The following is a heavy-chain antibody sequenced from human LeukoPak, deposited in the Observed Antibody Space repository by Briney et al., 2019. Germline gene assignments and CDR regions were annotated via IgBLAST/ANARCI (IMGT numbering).Heavy chain of an antibody. Sequence: PSETLSLTCTVSGGSISSYYWNWIRQPPGKGLEWIGCLFNSGSTNYNPSLKSRVTISVDTSKNQFSLRLSSVTTADTAVYYCARAGAMALFDYYYYMDVWGKGTTVTVSS. J-gene: IGHJ6*03. CDR2: LFNSGST. CDR1: GGSISSYY. D-gene: IGHD5-18*01. V-gene: IGHV4-59*01. CDR3: ARAGAMALFDYYYYMDV.